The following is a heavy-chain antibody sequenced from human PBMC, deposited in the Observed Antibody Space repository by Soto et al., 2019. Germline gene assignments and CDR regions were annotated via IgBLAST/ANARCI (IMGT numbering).Heavy chain of an antibody. V-gene: IGHV1-69*06. CDR1: GGTFSSYA. CDR2: IIPIFGTA. CDR3: ASCSSSSAYYYYGMDV. Sequence: SVKVSCKASGGTFSSYAISWVRQAPGQGLEWMGGIIPIFGTANYAQKFQGRVTITADKSTSTAYMELSSLRSEDTAMYYCASCSSSSAYYYYGMDVWGQGTTVTVSS. J-gene: IGHJ6*02. D-gene: IGHD6-6*01.